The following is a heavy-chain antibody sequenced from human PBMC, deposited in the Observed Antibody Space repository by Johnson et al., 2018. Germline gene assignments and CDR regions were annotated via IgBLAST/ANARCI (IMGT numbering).Heavy chain of an antibody. J-gene: IGHJ1*01. V-gene: IGHV3-30*03. CDR3: ARSQSAYDGDYVGAEYFQH. D-gene: IGHD4-17*01. CDR2: ISYDGSHE. Sequence: VQLVESGGGLVKPGGSLRLSCAASGFTFSRHGMHWVRQAPGKGLEWVAVISYDGSHEYYADSVKGRFTISRDNAKNSLHLQMNSLRAEDTAGYYCARSQSAYDGDYVGAEYFQHWGQGTLVTVSS. CDR1: GFTFSRHG.